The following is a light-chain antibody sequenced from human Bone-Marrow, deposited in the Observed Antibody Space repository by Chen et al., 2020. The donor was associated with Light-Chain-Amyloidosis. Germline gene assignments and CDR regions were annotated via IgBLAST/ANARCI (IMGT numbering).Light chain of an antibody. CDR2: GAS. Sequence: AIQMTQSPSSMSASVGDRVTITCRASEDIRNELGWYQQKPGKAPKLLMYGASNLQGGVPSRFSGSGYGTDLTLTIISLQPEDFATYFCLQDNDYPRTFGQGTRVEVK. CDR1: EDIRNE. CDR3: LQDNDYPRT. J-gene: IGKJ1*01. V-gene: IGKV1-6*01.